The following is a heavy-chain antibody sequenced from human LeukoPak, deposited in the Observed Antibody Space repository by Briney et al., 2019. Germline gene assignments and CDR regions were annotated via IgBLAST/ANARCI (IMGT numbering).Heavy chain of an antibody. CDR1: GGSISSYY. Sequence: PSETLFLTCTVPGGSISSYYWSWIRQPPGKGLEWIGYIYYSGSTNYNPSVKSRVTISVDTSKNQFSLKLSSVTAADTAVYYCARSPNYYYYYMDVWGKGTTVTVSS. CDR3: ARSPNYYYYYMDV. V-gene: IGHV4-59*01. J-gene: IGHJ6*03. CDR2: IYYSGST.